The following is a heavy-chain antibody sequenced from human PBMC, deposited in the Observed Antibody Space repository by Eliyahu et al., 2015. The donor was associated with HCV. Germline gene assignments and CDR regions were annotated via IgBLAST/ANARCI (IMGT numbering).Heavy chain of an antibody. Sequence: EVQVVESGGGLVQPGGSLRLSCXASGFTFSSYEMNWVRQAPGKGLEWISYISSGGTTXYYADSVKGRFIISRDNAKKSLFLQMNSLRAEDTAVYYCARDLLWDILTVRYYYGLDVWGQGTTVTVSS. J-gene: IGHJ6*02. D-gene: IGHD3-9*01. CDR1: GFTFSSYE. CDR2: ISSGGTTX. CDR3: ARDLLWDILTVRYYYGLDV. V-gene: IGHV3-48*03.